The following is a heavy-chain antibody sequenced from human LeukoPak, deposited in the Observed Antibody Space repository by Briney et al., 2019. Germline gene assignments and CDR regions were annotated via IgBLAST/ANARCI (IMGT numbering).Heavy chain of an antibody. CDR2: INHNGNVN. J-gene: IGHJ5*02. V-gene: IGHV3-7*01. CDR1: GFTFSSYW. Sequence: GGSLRLSCAASGFTFSSYWMNWARQAPGKGLEWVASINHNGNVNYYVDSVKGRFTISRDNARNTLYLQMNSLRAEDTAVYYCARSGDTGYRPQGPWGQGTLVTVSS. D-gene: IGHD5-18*01. CDR3: ARSGDTGYRPQGP.